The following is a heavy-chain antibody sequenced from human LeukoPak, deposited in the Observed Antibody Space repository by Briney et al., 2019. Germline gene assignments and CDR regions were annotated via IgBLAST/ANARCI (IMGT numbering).Heavy chain of an antibody. Sequence: ASVKVSCKASGYTFTSYGISWVRQAPGQGLEWMGWISAYNGNTNYAQKLQGRVTMTTDTSTSTAYMELRSLRSDDTAVYYCARAPAGPPPIVVVKTDEEEYFQHWGRGTLVTVSS. CDR2: ISAYNGNT. CDR3: ARAPAGPPPIVVVKTDEEEYFQH. V-gene: IGHV1-18*01. D-gene: IGHD3-22*01. CDR1: GYTFTSYG. J-gene: IGHJ1*01.